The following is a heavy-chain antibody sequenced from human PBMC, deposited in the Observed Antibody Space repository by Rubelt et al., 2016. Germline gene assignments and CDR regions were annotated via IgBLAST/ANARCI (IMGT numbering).Heavy chain of an antibody. V-gene: IGHV1-46*01. CDR3: ARANSGSGYFGIDY. D-gene: IGHD3-22*01. Sequence: QVQLVQSGAEVKKPGASVKVSCKASGYTFTSYYMHWVRQAPGQGLEWMGIINPSGGSTGYAQKFQGRITMTRDTSTSTVYMELSSMSSEDTAVYYCARANSGSGYFGIDYWGQGTLVTVSS. CDR1: GYTFTSYY. J-gene: IGHJ4*02. CDR2: INPSGGST.